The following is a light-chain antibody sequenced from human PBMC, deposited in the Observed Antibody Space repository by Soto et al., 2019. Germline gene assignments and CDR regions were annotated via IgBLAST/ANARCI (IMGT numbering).Light chain of an antibody. Sequence: EIVLTQSPATLSLSQGAISTLSCGASQSVNSHLAWYQQKPGQAPRLLIYEASNRATGIPARFSGSGSGTDFTLTSSTLEPEDFAVYYCQQRSNWPLTFGQGTKVDIK. V-gene: IGKV3-11*01. CDR3: QQRSNWPLT. J-gene: IGKJ1*01. CDR1: QSVNSH. CDR2: EAS.